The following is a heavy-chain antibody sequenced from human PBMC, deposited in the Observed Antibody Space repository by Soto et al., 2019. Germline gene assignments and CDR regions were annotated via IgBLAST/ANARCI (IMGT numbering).Heavy chain of an antibody. CDR1: GFTFSSYA. Sequence: QVQLVESGGGVVQPGRSLRLSCAASGFTFSSYAMHWVRQAPGKGLEWVAVISYDGSNKYYADSVKGRFTIFRDNSKNTLYLQMNSLRAEDTAVYYCAGPEEYYFDYWGQGTLVTVSS. J-gene: IGHJ4*02. CDR2: ISYDGSNK. V-gene: IGHV3-30-3*01. CDR3: AGPEEYYFDY. D-gene: IGHD3-10*01.